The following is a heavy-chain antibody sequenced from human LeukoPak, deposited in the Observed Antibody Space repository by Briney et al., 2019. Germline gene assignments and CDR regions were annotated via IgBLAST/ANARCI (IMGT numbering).Heavy chain of an antibody. CDR1: GGSISSSNW. D-gene: IGHD6-13*01. CDR3: ARDRRSSSWMKTFDY. J-gene: IGHJ4*02. Sequence: SGTLSLTCAVSGGSISSSNWWSWVRQPPGKGLEWIGEIYHSGSTNYNPSLKSRVTISVDKSKNQFSLKLSSVTAADTAVYYCARDRRSSSWMKTFDYWGQGTLVTVSS. V-gene: IGHV4-4*02. CDR2: IYHSGST.